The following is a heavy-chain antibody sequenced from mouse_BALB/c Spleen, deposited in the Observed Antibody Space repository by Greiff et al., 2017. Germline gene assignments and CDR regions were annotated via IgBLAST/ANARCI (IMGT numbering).Heavy chain of an antibody. CDR3: ATYDYDVDVFDY. V-gene: IGHV3-6*02. J-gene: IGHJ2*01. Sequence: EVKLQESGPGLVKPSQSLSLTCSVTGYSITSGYYWNWIRQFPGNKLEWMGYISYDGSNNYNPSLKNRISITRDTSKNQFFLKLNSVTTEDTATYYCATYDYDVDVFDYWGQGTTLTVSS. CDR1: GYSITSGYY. CDR2: ISYDGSN. D-gene: IGHD2-4*01.